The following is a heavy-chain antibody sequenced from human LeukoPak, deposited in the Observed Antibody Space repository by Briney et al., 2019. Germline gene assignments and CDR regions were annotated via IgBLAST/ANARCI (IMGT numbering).Heavy chain of an antibody. J-gene: IGHJ4*02. Sequence: GGSLRLSCAASGFTVSSNYMSWVRQAPGKGLEWVSVIYSGGSTYYADSVKGRFTISRDNSKNTLYLQMNSLRAEDTAVYYCARDGAKYCSGGSCYGYWGQGTQVTVSS. CDR1: GFTVSSNY. CDR2: IYSGGST. V-gene: IGHV3-53*01. CDR3: ARDGAKYCSGGSCYGY. D-gene: IGHD2-15*01.